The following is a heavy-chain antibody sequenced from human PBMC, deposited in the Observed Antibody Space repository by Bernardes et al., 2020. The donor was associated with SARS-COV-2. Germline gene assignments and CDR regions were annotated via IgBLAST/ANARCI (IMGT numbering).Heavy chain of an antibody. CDR2: IGTAGDT. CDR3: ARDMGGAAGALAFDI. D-gene: IGHD6-13*01. Sequence: WGSLRLSCAASGFTFSSYDMHWVRQATGKGLEWVSAIGTAGDTYYPGSVKGRFTISRENAKNSLYLQMNSLRAGDTAVYYCARDMGGAAGALAFDIWGQGTMVTVSS. V-gene: IGHV3-13*04. CDR1: GFTFSSYD. J-gene: IGHJ3*02.